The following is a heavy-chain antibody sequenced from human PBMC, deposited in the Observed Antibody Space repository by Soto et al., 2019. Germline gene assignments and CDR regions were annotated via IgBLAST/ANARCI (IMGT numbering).Heavy chain of an antibody. V-gene: IGHV4-34*01. D-gene: IGHD3-10*01. CDR1: GFTFSSYG. CDR2: INHSGST. CDR3: ARGGYYYGSGSYNWFDP. J-gene: IGHJ5*02. Sequence: QVQLVESGGGVVQPGRSLRLSCAASGFTFSSYGMHWVRQAPGKGLEWIGEINHSGSTNYNPSLKSRVTISVDTSKNQFSLKLSSVTAADTAVYYCARGGYYYGSGSYNWFDPWGQGTLVTFSS.